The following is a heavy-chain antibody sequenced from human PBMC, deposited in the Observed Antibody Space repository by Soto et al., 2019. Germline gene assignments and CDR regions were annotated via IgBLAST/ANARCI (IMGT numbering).Heavy chain of an antibody. D-gene: IGHD2-15*01. Sequence: GASLKFSCKASGCSINRYWIGWVRQMPGKGLEWVGIIYPGDSDTRYRPSFQGQVTISADKSISTAYLQWSSLKSSDTAMYYCARQPFYCSGGSCYSDDYWGQGTLVTVSS. V-gene: IGHV5-51*01. CDR2: IYPGDSDT. J-gene: IGHJ4*02. CDR1: GCSINRYW. CDR3: ARQPFYCSGGSCYSDDY.